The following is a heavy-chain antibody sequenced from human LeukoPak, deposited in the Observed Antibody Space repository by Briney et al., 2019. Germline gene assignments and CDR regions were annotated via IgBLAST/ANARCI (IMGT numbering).Heavy chain of an antibody. J-gene: IGHJ4*02. D-gene: IGHD3-22*01. CDR2: IYYSGST. Sequence: SETLSLTCTVSGGSISSSSYYWGWIRQPPGKGLEWIGSIYYSGSTYYNPSLKSRVTISVDTSKNQFSLKLRSVTAADTAVYYCAREHKDYDGDGYYYDNWGQGTLVTVSS. V-gene: IGHV4-39*02. CDR1: GGSISSSSYY. CDR3: AREHKDYDGDGYYYDN.